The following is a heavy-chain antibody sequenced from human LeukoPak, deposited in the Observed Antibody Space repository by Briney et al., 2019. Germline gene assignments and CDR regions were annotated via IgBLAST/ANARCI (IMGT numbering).Heavy chain of an antibody. J-gene: IGHJ4*02. CDR1: GYSISSGYH. D-gene: IGHD3-22*01. Sequence: PSETLSLTXGVSGYSISSGYHWGWMRQPTGKGLEWIGSMSHSGSTYYNPPLKSRVTISVDTSKNQFSVKLSSVTAADTAVYYCARHHLYDSSGDGRYYFDYWGQGTLVTVSS. CDR3: ARHHLYDSSGDGRYYFDY. V-gene: IGHV4-38-2*01. CDR2: MSHSGST.